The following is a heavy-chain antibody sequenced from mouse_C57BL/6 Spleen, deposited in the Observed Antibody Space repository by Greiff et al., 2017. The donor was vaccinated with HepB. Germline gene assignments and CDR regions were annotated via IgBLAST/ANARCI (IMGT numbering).Heavy chain of an antibody. J-gene: IGHJ2*01. CDR1: GFTFSDYG. CDR3: ARGVREVYYFDY. Sequence: DVMLVESGGGLVKPGGSLKLSCAASGFTFSDYGMHWVRQAPEKGLEWVAYISSGSSTIYYADTVKGRFTISRDNAKNTLFLQMTSLRSEDTAMYYCARGVREVYYFDYWGQGTTLTVSS. V-gene: IGHV5-17*01. CDR2: ISSGSSTI.